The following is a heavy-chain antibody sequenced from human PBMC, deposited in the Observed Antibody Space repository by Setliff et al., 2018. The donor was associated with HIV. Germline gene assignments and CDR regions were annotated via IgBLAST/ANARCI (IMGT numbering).Heavy chain of an antibody. V-gene: IGHV3-30*02. CDR2: IRYDGSNK. CDR3: AKISGTFRYIDCGDASWFDP. CDR1: GFTFTSFG. J-gene: IGHJ5*02. D-gene: IGHD4-17*01. Sequence: PGGSLRLSCAASGFTFTSFGMHWVRQAPGKGLEWVAFIRYDGSNKYYGDSVKGRFTISRDNSKNTLYLQMSSLRAEDTAMYYCAKISGTFRYIDCGDASWFDPWGQGTLVTVSS.